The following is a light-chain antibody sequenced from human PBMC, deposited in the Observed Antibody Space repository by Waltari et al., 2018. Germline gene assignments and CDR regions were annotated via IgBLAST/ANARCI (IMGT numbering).Light chain of an antibody. J-gene: IGLJ2*01. Sequence: QSALPQPASVSGSPGQSITLSCTGTSSHVGNYNLFSWYQQHPGKAPKLMIYEGSERPSGVSNRFSGSKSGNTASLTISGLQAEDEADYYCCSYAGSSTSVVFGGGTKLTVL. CDR1: SSHVGNYNL. CDR2: EGS. CDR3: CSYAGSSTSVV. V-gene: IGLV2-23*01.